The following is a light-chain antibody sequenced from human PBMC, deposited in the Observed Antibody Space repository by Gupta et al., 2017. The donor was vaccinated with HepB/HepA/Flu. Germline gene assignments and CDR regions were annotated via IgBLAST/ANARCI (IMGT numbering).Light chain of an antibody. Sequence: SSELTQDPAVYVALGQTVRITCQGDSLRSYYASWYQQKPGQAPVLVIYGKNNRPSGIPDRFSGSSSGNTASLTITGAPAEDEADYYCNSRDSSGNHLGVVFGGGTKLTVL. CDR1: SLRSYY. J-gene: IGLJ2*01. CDR2: GKN. CDR3: NSRDSSGNHLGVV. V-gene: IGLV3-19*01.